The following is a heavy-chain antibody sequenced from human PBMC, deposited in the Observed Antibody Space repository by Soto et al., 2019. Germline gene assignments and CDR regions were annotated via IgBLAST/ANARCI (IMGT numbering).Heavy chain of an antibody. CDR3: GRQSFERILGVAISWFAP. V-gene: IGHV4-61*01. D-gene: IGHD3-3*01. CDR2: IYYSGST. Sequence: SETLSLTCTVSGGSVSSGIYYWSWIRQPPGKGLEWIGYIYYSGSTNYNPSLKSRVTISVDTSKNQFTLTLSSVTAADTAVYKFGRQSFERILGVAISWFAPGARGPRVPVSS. J-gene: IGHJ5*02. CDR1: GGSVSSGIYY.